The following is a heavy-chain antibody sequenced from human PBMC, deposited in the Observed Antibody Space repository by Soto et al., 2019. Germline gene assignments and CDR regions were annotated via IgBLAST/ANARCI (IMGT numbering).Heavy chain of an antibody. CDR3: ARKSSSSGYNYYYYGIDV. D-gene: IGHD3-22*01. J-gene: IGHJ6*02. CDR2: IYPGDSDT. V-gene: IGHV5-51*01. Sequence: GESLKISCKGSGYSFTSYWIGWVRQMPGKGLEWMGIIYPGDSDTRYSPSFQGQVTISADKSISTAYLQWSSLKASDTAMYYCARKSSSSGYNYYYYGIDVWGQGTTVTVSS. CDR1: GYSFTSYW.